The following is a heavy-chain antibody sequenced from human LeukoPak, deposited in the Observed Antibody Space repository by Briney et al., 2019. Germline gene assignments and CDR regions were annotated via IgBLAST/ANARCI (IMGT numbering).Heavy chain of an antibody. CDR1: GFTFSNYA. CDR2: ISGSGGST. Sequence: GGSLRLSCAASGFTFSNYAMNWVRQAPGKGLEWVSAISGSGGSTYYADSVKGRFTISRDNSKNTLYLQMNSLRTEDTAVYYCAKDRWLQGYFDYWGQGTLVTVSS. J-gene: IGHJ4*02. CDR3: AKDRWLQGYFDY. V-gene: IGHV3-23*01. D-gene: IGHD5-24*01.